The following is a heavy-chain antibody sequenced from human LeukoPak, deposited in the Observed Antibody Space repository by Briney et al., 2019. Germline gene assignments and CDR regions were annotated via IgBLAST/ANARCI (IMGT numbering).Heavy chain of an antibody. J-gene: IGHJ3*02. CDR3: AKPRGSCSSSSCYIDAFDI. D-gene: IGHD2-2*01. Sequence: GGSLRLSCAAAGFTFSSYAMSWVRQAPGKGLEWVSAISGSGGSTYYADSVKGRFTISRDNSKNTLYLQMNSLRAEDTAVYYCAKPRGSCSSSSCYIDAFDIWGQGTMVTVSS. V-gene: IGHV3-23*01. CDR1: GFTFSSYA. CDR2: ISGSGGST.